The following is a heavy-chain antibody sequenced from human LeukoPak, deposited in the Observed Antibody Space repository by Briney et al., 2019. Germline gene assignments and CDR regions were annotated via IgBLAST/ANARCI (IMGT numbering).Heavy chain of an antibody. J-gene: IGHJ4*02. CDR1: GFTFSSYA. Sequence: GGSLRLSCAASGFTFSSYAMSWVRQAPGKGLEWVSAISGSGGSTYYADSGKGRFTNSIDNSKNTLYLQRNSLRAEDTAVYYCAKGAYDYVWGSYRYDFDYWGQGTLVTVS. V-gene: IGHV3-23*01. D-gene: IGHD3-16*02. CDR2: ISGSGGST. CDR3: AKGAYDYVWGSYRYDFDY.